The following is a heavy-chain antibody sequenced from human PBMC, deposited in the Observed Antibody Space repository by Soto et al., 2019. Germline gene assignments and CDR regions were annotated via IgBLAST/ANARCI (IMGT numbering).Heavy chain of an antibody. Sequence: HWVRQAPGKGLEWVAVISYDGSNKYYADSVKGRFTISRDNSKNTLYLQMNSLRAEDTAVYYCAKDPAGSITMVLAPRYYFDYWGQGTLVTVSS. D-gene: IGHD3-10*01. J-gene: IGHJ4*02. CDR3: AKDPAGSITMVLAPRYYFDY. V-gene: IGHV3-30*18. CDR2: ISYDGSNK.